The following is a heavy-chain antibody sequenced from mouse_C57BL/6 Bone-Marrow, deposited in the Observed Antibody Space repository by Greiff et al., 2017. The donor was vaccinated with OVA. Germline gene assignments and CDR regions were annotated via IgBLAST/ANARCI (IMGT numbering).Heavy chain of an antibody. CDR1: GFNIKDYY. V-gene: IGHV14-2*01. Sequence: EVKLVESGAELVKPGASVKLSCTASGFNIKDYYMHWVKQRTEQGLEWIGRIDPEDGETKYAPKFQGKATITAETSSNTAYLQLSSLTSEDTAVYYCAIYDGYLYYFDYWGQGTTLTVSS. CDR2: IDPEDGET. J-gene: IGHJ2*01. CDR3: AIYDGYLYYFDY. D-gene: IGHD2-3*01.